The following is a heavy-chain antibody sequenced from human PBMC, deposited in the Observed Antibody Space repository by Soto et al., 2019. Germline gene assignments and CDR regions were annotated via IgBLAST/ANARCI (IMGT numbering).Heavy chain of an antibody. CDR3: AAGSVASTTFDY. CDR2: FYPGDSKI. CDR1: GYSFTSFW. V-gene: IGHV5-51*01. D-gene: IGHD6-19*01. J-gene: IGHJ4*02. Sequence: EVQLVQSGAEVKKPGESLKISCKGSGYSFTSFWIGWVRQMSGRGLEWMGIFYPGDSKIRYSPSFQGEVPISADKSSSTAYLQWSSLKASDTAMYYCAAGSVASTTFDYWGQGTLVTVSS.